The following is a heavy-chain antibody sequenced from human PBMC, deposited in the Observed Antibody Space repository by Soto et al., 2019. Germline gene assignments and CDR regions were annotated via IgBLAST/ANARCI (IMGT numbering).Heavy chain of an antibody. CDR2: IKEDGSEK. V-gene: IGHV3-7*03. CDR3: ARGDYYDRRFDS. Sequence: LRLSCAASGFTFSSSWMNWVRQAPGKGLEWVADIKEDGSEKYYVDSLKGRFTISRDNAKNSLYLQMNSLRAEDTAVYYCARGDYYDRRFDSWGQGTLVTVSS. J-gene: IGHJ4*02. CDR1: GFTFSSSW. D-gene: IGHD3-22*01.